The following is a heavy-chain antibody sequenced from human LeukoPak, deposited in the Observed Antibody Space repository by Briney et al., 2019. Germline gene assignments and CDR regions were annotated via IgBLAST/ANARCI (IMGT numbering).Heavy chain of an antibody. CDR2: MNEVGSAK. J-gene: IGHJ6*02. D-gene: IGHD2/OR15-2a*01. V-gene: IGHV3-7*01. Sequence: PGGSLRLSCAASGFTISRYWLTWVRQAPGKGLEWVANMNEVGSAKFYVDSVKGRFTISRDNAQNSVFLQMNSLRAEDTAVYYCARVILGVAQYSGLDVWGQGTTVTVSS. CDR3: ARVILGVAQYSGLDV. CDR1: GFTISRYW.